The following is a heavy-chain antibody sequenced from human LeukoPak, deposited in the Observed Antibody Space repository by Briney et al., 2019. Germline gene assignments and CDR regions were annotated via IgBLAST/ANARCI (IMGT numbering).Heavy chain of an antibody. CDR1: GGSISSYY. CDR2: IYYSGST. D-gene: IGHD3-10*01. Sequence: SETLSLTCTVSGGSISSYYWSWIRQPPGKGLEWIGYIYYSGSTNYNPSLKSRVTISVDTSKNQFSLKLSSVTAADTAVYYCARQRVDVLLWFGEFSNYYYYGMDVWGQGTTVTVSS. J-gene: IGHJ6*02. V-gene: IGHV4-59*08. CDR3: ARQRVDVLLWFGEFSNYYYYGMDV.